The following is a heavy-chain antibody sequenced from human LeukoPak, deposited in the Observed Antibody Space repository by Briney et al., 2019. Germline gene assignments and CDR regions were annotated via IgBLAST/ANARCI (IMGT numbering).Heavy chain of an antibody. CDR3: ASSGVALGVKAIVATTPGDY. V-gene: IGHV1-18*01. CDR2: ISAYNGNT. D-gene: IGHD5-12*01. CDR1: GYTFTIYG. J-gene: IGHJ4*02. Sequence: GASVTVSFTASGYTFTIYGISWVRQAPGQGLEWMGWISAYNGNTNYAQKFQGRVTITADKSTSTAYMELSSLRSEDTAVYYCASSGVALGVKAIVATTPGDYWGQGTLVTVSS.